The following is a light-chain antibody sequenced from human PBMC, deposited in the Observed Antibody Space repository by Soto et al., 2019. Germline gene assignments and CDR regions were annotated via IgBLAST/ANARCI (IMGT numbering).Light chain of an antibody. CDR2: AVN. V-gene: IGLV2-8*01. CDR3: SSYAGSNANV. Sequence: QSVLTQPPSASGSPGQSVTISCTGTSSDVGGYKYVSWYQQYPGKAPKLMIYAVNKRPSGVPDRFSGSKSGNTASLTVSGLQAEDEADYYCSSYAGSNANVFGTGTKVTVL. CDR1: SSDVGGYKY. J-gene: IGLJ1*01.